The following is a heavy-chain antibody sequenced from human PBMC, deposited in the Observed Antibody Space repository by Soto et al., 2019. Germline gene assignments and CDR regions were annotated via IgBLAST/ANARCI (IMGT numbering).Heavy chain of an antibody. J-gene: IGHJ4*02. V-gene: IGHV4-59*01. Sequence: SETLSLSCTVGVGSINIDYWSGIRQPPGKGLDWIGYIYYSGSTNYNPSLKSRVTISVDTSKNHFSLKLSSVTAADTAVYYCARGGYYDSSGYYYGIDYWGQGTLVTVS. CDR1: VGSINIDY. CDR3: ARGGYYDSSGYYYGIDY. CDR2: IYYSGST. D-gene: IGHD3-22*01.